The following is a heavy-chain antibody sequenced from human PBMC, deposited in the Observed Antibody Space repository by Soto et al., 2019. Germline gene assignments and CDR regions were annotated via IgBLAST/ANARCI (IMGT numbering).Heavy chain of an antibody. CDR2: ITSSDVT. Sequence: LRLSCAASGFTFSTHSMNWVRQAPGKGLEWISYITSSDVTMYADSVKGRFTISRDNAKNSLYLQMNSLRGEDTAVYFCVGEVGFQLIYWGQGTLVTSPQ. J-gene: IGHJ4*02. V-gene: IGHV3-48*01. CDR1: GFTFSTHS. CDR3: VGEVGFQLIY. D-gene: IGHD2-2*01.